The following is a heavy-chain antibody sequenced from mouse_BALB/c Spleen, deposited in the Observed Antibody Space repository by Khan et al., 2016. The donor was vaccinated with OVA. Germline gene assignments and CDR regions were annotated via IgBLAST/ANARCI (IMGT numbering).Heavy chain of an antibody. D-gene: IGHD3-3*01. CDR2: IWAGGST. V-gene: IGHV2-9*02. J-gene: IGHJ2*01. CDR3: ARSKYLARY. Sequence: QVQLKESGPGLVAPSQSLSITCTVYGYSLTRYGVHWVRQPPGKGLEWLGLIWAGGSTNYNWALMSRLSISIDNSKSLVFLIMNSLQTDATSLYYCARSKYLARYWCQGTTLSVSS. CDR1: GYSLTRYG.